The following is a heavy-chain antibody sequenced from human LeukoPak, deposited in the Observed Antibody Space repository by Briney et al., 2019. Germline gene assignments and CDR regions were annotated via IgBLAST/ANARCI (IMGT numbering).Heavy chain of an antibody. V-gene: IGHV4-34*01. CDR3: ARGKYDSGGYYLDY. CDR1: GESFSGYY. CDR2: INHSGTT. D-gene: IGHD3-22*01. J-gene: IGHJ4*02. Sequence: SETLSLTCAAYGESFSGYYWSWIRQPPGKGLTWIGEINHSGTTNYNPSLKSRVTISLDTSKSQFSLMLSSVTAADTAVYYCARGKYDSGGYYLDYWGQGTLVTVSS.